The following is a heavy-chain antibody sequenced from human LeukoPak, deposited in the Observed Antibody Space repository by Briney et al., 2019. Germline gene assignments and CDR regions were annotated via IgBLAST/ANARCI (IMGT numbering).Heavy chain of an antibody. CDR3: ASRGSDFWSGYYPSYFDY. V-gene: IGHV4-39*01. CDR1: GGSISSSSYY. J-gene: IGHJ4*02. Sequence: SETLSLTCTVSGGSISSSSYYWGWIRQPPGKGLEWIGSIYYSGSTYYNPSLKSRVTISVDTSKNQFSLKLSSVTAADTAVYYCASRGSDFWSGYYPSYFDYWGQGTLVTVSS. CDR2: IYYSGST. D-gene: IGHD3-3*01.